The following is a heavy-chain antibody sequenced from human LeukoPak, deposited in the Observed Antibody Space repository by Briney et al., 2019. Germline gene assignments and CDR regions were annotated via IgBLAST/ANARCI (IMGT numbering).Heavy chain of an antibody. CDR3: ARSPIFGVVI. D-gene: IGHD3-3*01. Sequence: GGSLRLSCAASGFTFSSYEMNWVRQAPGQGLEWVSYISSSGSTIYYADSVKGRFTISRDNAKNSLYLQMNSLRAEDTAVYYCARSPIFGVVIWGQGTIVTVSS. CDR1: GFTFSSYE. V-gene: IGHV3-48*03. J-gene: IGHJ3*02. CDR2: ISSSGSTI.